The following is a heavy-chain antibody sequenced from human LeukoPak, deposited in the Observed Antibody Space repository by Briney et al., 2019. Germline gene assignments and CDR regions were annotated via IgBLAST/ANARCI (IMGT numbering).Heavy chain of an antibody. CDR3: AKDLRGTSSWYLVDY. J-gene: IGHJ4*02. Sequence: GGSLRLSCAASGFTFIGYAMTWVRQAPGKGLEWVSAVSGNGGTTHYADSVKGRFTISRDNSKNTLYLQMNSLRAEDTAIYYCAKDLRGTSSWYLVDYWGQGTLVTVSS. CDR1: GFTFIGYA. D-gene: IGHD6-13*01. CDR2: VSGNGGTT. V-gene: IGHV3-23*01.